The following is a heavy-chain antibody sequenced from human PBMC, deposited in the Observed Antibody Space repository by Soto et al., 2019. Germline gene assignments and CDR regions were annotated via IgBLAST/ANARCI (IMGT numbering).Heavy chain of an antibody. CDR3: AKDYGPSGTFYYFDS. Sequence: GGSLRLSCAASGFTFTTCAMIWVRQAPGKGLEWVSTISGSGGTTYYADSVKGRFTISRDNFKSTLHLQMNSLRADDTAVYYCAKDYGPSGTFYYFDSWGQGALVTVSS. CDR2: ISGSGGTT. V-gene: IGHV3-23*01. D-gene: IGHD3-10*01. J-gene: IGHJ4*02. CDR1: GFTFTTCA.